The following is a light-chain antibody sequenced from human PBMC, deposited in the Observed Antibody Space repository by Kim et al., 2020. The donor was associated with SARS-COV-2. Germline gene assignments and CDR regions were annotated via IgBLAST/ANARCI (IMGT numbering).Light chain of an antibody. Sequence: EIVLTQSPATLSLSPGERATLSCRASQSVGSYLAWYQQKPGQAPRLLIYDASNRATGIPARFSGSGSRTDFTLTISSLEPEDFAVYYCQQRRTFGPGTKVDIK. CDR3: QQRRT. V-gene: IGKV3-11*01. CDR2: DAS. CDR1: QSVGSY. J-gene: IGKJ3*01.